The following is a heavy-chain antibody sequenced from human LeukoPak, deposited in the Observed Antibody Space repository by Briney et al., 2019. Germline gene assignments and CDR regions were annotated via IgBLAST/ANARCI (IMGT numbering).Heavy chain of an antibody. J-gene: IGHJ4*02. V-gene: IGHV1-8*01. CDR3: ARATRGDLLSEF. CDR2: MNPYSTNT. Sequence: EASVKVSCKASEYTFANYDITWVRRAPGRGLEWMGWMNPYSTNTGYARKFQGRLSMTRDTSITTAYMELSSLTSEDTAVYYCARATRGDLLSEFWGQGSPITVSS. CDR1: EYTFANYD. D-gene: IGHD2-21*01.